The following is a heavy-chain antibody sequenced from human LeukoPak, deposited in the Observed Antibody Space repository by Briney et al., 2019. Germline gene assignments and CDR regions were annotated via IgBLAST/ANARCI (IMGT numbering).Heavy chain of an antibody. CDR2: IYYSGST. CDR1: GGSISSGDYY. Sequence: SQTLSLTCTVSGGSISSGDYYWSWIRQPPGKGLEWIGYIYYSGSTYYNPSLKSRVTISVDTSKNQFSLKLSSVTAADTAVYYCARGGSSRDDAFDIWGQGTMVTVSP. CDR3: ARGGSSRDDAFDI. J-gene: IGHJ3*02. D-gene: IGHD6-6*01. V-gene: IGHV4-30-4*08.